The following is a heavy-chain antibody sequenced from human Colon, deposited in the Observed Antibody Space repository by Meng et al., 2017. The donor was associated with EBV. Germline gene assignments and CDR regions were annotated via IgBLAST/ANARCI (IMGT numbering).Heavy chain of an antibody. J-gene: IGHJ5*02. CDR1: GTSISTSNW. D-gene: IGHD2-8*02. V-gene: IGHV4-4*02. CDR3: ARDGGVTHIP. Sequence: QVVLQGAGAGLVKPSGTLSLTCVVSGTSISTSNWWSWIRQSPGEGLEWIGAIYHNGQTNYNPSLKSRVSMSVDESKNEFSLNLKSVTAADTAVYYCARDGGVTHIPWGQGVLVTVSS. CDR2: IYHNGQT.